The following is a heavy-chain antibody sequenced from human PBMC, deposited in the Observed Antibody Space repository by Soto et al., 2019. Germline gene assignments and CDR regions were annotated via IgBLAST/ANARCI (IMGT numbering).Heavy chain of an antibody. CDR1: GYTFTSYY. J-gene: IGHJ5*02. CDR2: INPSGGST. CDR3: ARGPPIYDFWSGYLLRDNWFDP. Sequence: ASVKVSCKASGYTFTSYYMHWVREAPGQGLEWMGIINPSGGSTSYAQKFQGRVTMTRDTSTSTVYMELSSLRSEDTAVYYCARGPPIYDFWSGYLLRDNWFDPWGQGTLVTVSS. V-gene: IGHV1-46*01. D-gene: IGHD3-3*01.